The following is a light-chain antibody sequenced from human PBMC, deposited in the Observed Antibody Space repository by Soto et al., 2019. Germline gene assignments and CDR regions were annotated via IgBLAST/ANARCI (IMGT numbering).Light chain of an antibody. Sequence: EIVLTQSPGTLSLSPGERATLSCRASQSISTTYLAWYQQKPGQAPRLLIYGASSRATDIPDRFSGSGSGTDFTLTISRLEPEDFAVYTCQQYYASPYSFGQGTKLEIK. J-gene: IGKJ2*01. CDR3: QQYYASPYS. CDR1: QSISTTY. CDR2: GAS. V-gene: IGKV3-20*01.